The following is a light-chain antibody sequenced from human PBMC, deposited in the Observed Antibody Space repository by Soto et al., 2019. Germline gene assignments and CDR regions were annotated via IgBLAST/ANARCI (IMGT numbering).Light chain of an antibody. CDR3: GAWDDSLNGWV. J-gene: IGLJ3*02. V-gene: IGLV1-44*01. Sequence: QSVLTQPPSASGTPGQRVTISWSGSSSNLGSNSVNWYQQVPGTAPKLLISSDNQRHSGVPDRFSGSQSGTSASLAISGLQSEDEADYHCGAWDDSLNGWVFGGGTKLTVL. CDR2: SDN. CDR1: SSNLGSNS.